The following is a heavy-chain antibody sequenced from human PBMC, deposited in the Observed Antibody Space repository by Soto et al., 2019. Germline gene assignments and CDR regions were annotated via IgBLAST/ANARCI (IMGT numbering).Heavy chain of an antibody. V-gene: IGHV4-59*08. CDR3: ARQSTKSGYYMGSLDP. Sequence: SETLSLTCTVSGGSMSSYYWNWIRQPPGKGLEWIGYIYYSGITKYNPSLKSRVTISVDTSKNQFSLKLSSVTAADTAVYYCARQSTKSGYYMGSLDPWGQGTLVTVSS. CDR2: IYYSGIT. CDR1: GGSMSSYY. D-gene: IGHD3-3*01. J-gene: IGHJ5*02.